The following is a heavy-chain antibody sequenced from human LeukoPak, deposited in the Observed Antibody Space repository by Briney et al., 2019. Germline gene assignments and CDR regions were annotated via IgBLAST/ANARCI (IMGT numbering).Heavy chain of an antibody. CDR3: ARSFWSGGNWFDP. V-gene: IGHV4-30-2*01. J-gene: IGHJ5*02. CDR1: GGYISSGGYY. D-gene: IGHD3-3*01. Sequence: PSQTLSLTCTVSGGYISSGGYYWSWIRQPPGKGLEWIGYIYHGGSTYYTPSLKSRVTISVGRSKNQFSLKLSSVTAADTAVYYCARSFWSGGNWFDPWGQGTLVTVSS. CDR2: IYHGGST.